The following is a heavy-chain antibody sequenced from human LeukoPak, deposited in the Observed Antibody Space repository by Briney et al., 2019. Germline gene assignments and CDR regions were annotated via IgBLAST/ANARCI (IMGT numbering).Heavy chain of an antibody. V-gene: IGHV1-8*03. D-gene: IGHD1-26*01. CDR1: GYTFTGYY. CDR2: MNPNSGNT. Sequence: ASVKVSCKASGYTFTGYYMHWVRQATGQGLEWMGWMNPNSGNTGYAQKFQGRVTITRNTSISTAYMELSSLRSEDTAVYYCARVDSGRYYGHDYWGQGTLVTVSS. J-gene: IGHJ4*02. CDR3: ARVDSGRYYGHDY.